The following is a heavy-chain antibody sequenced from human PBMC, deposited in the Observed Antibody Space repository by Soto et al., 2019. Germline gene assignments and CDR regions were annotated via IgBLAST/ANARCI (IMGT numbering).Heavy chain of an antibody. Sequence: SVKASCKASGGTFSSYTISWVRQAPGQGLEWMGRIIPILGTANYAQKFQGRVTITADESTSTAYMELSSLRSEDTAVYYCARSDDSSGYYWSWGQGTLVTVSS. J-gene: IGHJ4*02. D-gene: IGHD3-22*01. CDR3: ARSDDSSGYYWS. CDR2: IIPILGTA. CDR1: GGTFSSYT. V-gene: IGHV1-69*08.